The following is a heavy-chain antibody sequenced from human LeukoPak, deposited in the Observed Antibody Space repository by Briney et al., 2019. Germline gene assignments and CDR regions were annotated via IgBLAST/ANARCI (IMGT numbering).Heavy chain of an antibody. Sequence: ASVKVSRKASGYTFTSYGISWVRQAPGQGLEWMGWISAYNGNTKYAQKLQGRVTMTTDTSTSTAYMELRSLRSDDTAVYYCAREVDGYCSGGSCNGKYYYYGMDVWGKGTTVTVSS. J-gene: IGHJ6*04. D-gene: IGHD2-15*01. CDR2: ISAYNGNT. CDR3: AREVDGYCSGGSCNGKYYYYGMDV. CDR1: GYTFTSYG. V-gene: IGHV1-18*04.